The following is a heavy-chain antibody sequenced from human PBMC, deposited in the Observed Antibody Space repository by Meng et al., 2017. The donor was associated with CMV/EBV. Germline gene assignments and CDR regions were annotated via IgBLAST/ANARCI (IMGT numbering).Heavy chain of an antibody. D-gene: IGHD1-1*01. CDR3: ARVDRYNWNDVGAFDI. CDR1: GGTFRSYA. CDR2: IIPIFGTA. J-gene: IGHJ3*02. Sequence: VKVSCQASGGTFRSYAISWVRQAPGQGLGWMGGIIPIFGTANYAQKFQGRVTITTDESTSTAYLELNILRSEDTAVYYCARVDRYNWNDVGAFDIWGQGTMVTVSS. V-gene: IGHV1-69*05.